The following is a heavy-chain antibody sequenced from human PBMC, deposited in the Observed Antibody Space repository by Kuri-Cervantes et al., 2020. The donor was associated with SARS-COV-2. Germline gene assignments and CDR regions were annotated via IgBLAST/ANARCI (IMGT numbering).Heavy chain of an antibody. CDR3: TSSYGDYAFDY. Sequence: GESLKISCAASGFTFSSYAMSWVRQAPGKGLEWVSAISGSGGSTYYADSVKGRFTISRDNSKNTLYLQMNSLRAEDTAVYYCTSSYGDYAFDYWGQGTRVTVSS. CDR2: ISGSGGST. V-gene: IGHV3-23*01. CDR1: GFTFSSYA. J-gene: IGHJ4*02. D-gene: IGHD4-17*01.